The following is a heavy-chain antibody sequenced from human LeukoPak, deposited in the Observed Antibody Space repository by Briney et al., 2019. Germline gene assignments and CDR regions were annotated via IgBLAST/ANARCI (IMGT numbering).Heavy chain of an antibody. J-gene: IGHJ4*02. D-gene: IGHD2-15*01. CDR1: GYTLTELS. V-gene: IGHV1-24*01. Sequence: ASVKVSCTVSGYTLTELSMHWVRQAPGKGLEWVGGFAPEGVETIYAHNVQGRVTMTRDTSTDTAYMELNSLRSEDTAVYYCSTGIPDCSGGSCYPVYDYWGQGTLVTVSS. CDR2: FAPEGVET. CDR3: STGIPDCSGGSCYPVYDY.